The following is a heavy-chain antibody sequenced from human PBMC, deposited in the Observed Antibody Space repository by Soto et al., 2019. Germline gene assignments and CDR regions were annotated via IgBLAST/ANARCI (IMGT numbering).Heavy chain of an antibody. CDR3: ARGSYGSGSYYNNYYGMDV. V-gene: IGHV1-69*06. Sequence: QVQLVQSGAEVKKPGSSVKVSCKASGGTFSTYAISWVRQAPGQGLEWMGGVIPIFGTSTYAQKFQGRVTITADKSTSTAYMELSSLRSEDTAVYYCARGSYGSGSYYNNYYGMDVWGQGTTVTVSS. J-gene: IGHJ6*02. CDR1: GGTFSTYA. D-gene: IGHD3-10*01. CDR2: VIPIFGTS.